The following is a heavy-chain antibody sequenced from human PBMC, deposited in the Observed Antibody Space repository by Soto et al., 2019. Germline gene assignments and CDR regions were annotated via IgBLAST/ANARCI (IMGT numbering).Heavy chain of an antibody. CDR1: GGSISSYY. D-gene: IGHD2-2*01. V-gene: IGHV4-59*01. Sequence: PSETLSLTCTVSGGSISSYYWSWIRQPPGKGLEWIGYIYYSGSTNYNPSLKSPVTISVDTSRNQVSLKLSSVTAADSAVYFCAIARYQLLHPYYSGMDAWAQRSTAPVSS. CDR2: IYYSGST. CDR3: AIARYQLLHPYYSGMDA. J-gene: IGHJ6*02.